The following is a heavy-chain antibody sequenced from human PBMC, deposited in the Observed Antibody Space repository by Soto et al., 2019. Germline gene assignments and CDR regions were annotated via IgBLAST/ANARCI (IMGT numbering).Heavy chain of an antibody. J-gene: IGHJ4*02. CDR1: GFTLDNFG. CDR2: ISGTGSNT. D-gene: IGHD2-15*01. V-gene: IGHV3-23*01. Sequence: PGGSLRLSCAASGFTLDNFGMSWVRQAPGKGLEWVSSISGTGSNTYFADSVKGRFTISRDNSKNTLFLQMNSLRAEDTAVYYCAKRGYCSGGSSCQFIPKLCYLDYSGQGTLVTGFS. CDR3: AKRGYCSGGSSCQFIPKLCYLDY.